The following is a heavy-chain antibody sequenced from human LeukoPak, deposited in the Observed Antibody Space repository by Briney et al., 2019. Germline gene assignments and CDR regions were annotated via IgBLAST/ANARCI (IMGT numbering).Heavy chain of an antibody. CDR2: ISGSGGST. CDR3: AAPHPGYYDILTGYYYF. CDR1: GFIFSSYA. Sequence: GGSLRLSCAASGFIFSSYAMSWVRQAPGKGLEWVSGISGSGGSTYYADSVKGRFTISRDNSKKTLYLQMSIRRAEDTAVYYCAAPHPGYYDILTGYYYFWGQGTLVTVSS. V-gene: IGHV3-23*01. D-gene: IGHD3-9*01. J-gene: IGHJ4*02.